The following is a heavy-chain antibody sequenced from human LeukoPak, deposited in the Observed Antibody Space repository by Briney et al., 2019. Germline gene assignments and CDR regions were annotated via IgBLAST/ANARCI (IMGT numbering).Heavy chain of an antibody. V-gene: IGHV5-10-1*01. Sequence: PGESLKISCKGSGYSFTSYWISWVRQMPGKGLXXXXRIDPSDSYTNYSPSFQGHVTISADKSISTAYLQWSSLKASDTAMYYCARHRIAAAEGPTDWGQGTLVTVSS. CDR1: GYSFTSYW. J-gene: IGHJ4*02. CDR3: ARHRIAAAEGPTD. CDR2: IDPSDSYT. D-gene: IGHD6-13*01.